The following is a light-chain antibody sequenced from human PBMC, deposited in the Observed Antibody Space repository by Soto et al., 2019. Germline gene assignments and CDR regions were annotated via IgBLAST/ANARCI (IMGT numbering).Light chain of an antibody. CDR2: DAS. J-gene: IGKJ3*01. CDR1: QSVTNN. CDR3: QQFSNRGT. Sequence: EIVLTQSPDTLSLSPGERATLSCRASQSVTNNLAWYQQKPGQAPRLLIYDASNRATGILARISGSGSGADLTLTISSVEPEDFAVYYCQQFSNRGTFGPGTKVDIK. V-gene: IGKV3-11*01.